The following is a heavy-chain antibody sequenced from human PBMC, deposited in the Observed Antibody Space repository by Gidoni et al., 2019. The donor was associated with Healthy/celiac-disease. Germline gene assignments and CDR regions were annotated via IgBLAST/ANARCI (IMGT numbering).Heavy chain of an antibody. D-gene: IGHD5-12*01. J-gene: IGHJ4*02. V-gene: IGHV3-23*01. Sequence: EVQLLESGGGLVQPGGSLSLSCAASGSTFSSDAMSWVRQAPGKGLECVSAISGSGGSTYYADSVKGRFTISRDNSKNTLYLQMNSLRAEDTAVYYCAKDHFNALYSGYESPYFDYWGQGTLVTVSS. CDR1: GSTFSSDA. CDR2: ISGSGGST. CDR3: AKDHFNALYSGYESPYFDY.